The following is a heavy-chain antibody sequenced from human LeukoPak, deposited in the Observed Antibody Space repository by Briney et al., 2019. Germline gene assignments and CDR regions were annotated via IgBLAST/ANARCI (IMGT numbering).Heavy chain of an antibody. D-gene: IGHD3-3*01. V-gene: IGHV3-7*01. CDR1: GFTFSSYW. CDR3: ARDQPRQGFWSGYYYMDV. J-gene: IGHJ6*03. Sequence: RTGESLRLSCAASGFTFSSYWMSWVRQAPGKGLDWVANIKQDGSEKYYVDSVKGRFTISRDNAKNSLYLQMNSLRAEDTAVYYCARDQPRQGFWSGYYYMDVWGKGTTVTVSS. CDR2: IKQDGSEK.